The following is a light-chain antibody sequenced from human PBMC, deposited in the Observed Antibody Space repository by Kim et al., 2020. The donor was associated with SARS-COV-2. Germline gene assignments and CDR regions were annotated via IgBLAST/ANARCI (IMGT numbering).Light chain of an antibody. V-gene: IGLV1-40*01. Sequence: VSITCTGGRSNIGVGDDVHVYQHLPDTAPNPLLYGNSNRPSGVPDPFCGSKSGTSASLAMTGLQAEDEADYYCQSYDSSLSGPVVFGGGTKLTVL. J-gene: IGLJ2*01. CDR3: QSYDSSLSGPVV. CDR2: GNS. CDR1: RSNIGVGDD.